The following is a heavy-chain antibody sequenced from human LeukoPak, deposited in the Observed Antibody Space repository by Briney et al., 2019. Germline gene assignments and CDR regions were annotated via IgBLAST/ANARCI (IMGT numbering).Heavy chain of an antibody. V-gene: IGHV4-4*09. CDR3: ARSFDTSGYYHYFDY. CDR1: GGSISSYY. CDR2: ISSSWGT. D-gene: IGHD3-22*01. J-gene: IGHJ4*02. Sequence: PSETLSLTCAVYGGSISSYYWSWLRQPPGEGLEWIGYISSSWGTNYNPSLRSRVTISLDTSKNQFSLRLISVTAADTALYYCARSFDTSGYYHYFDYWGQGNLVTVSS.